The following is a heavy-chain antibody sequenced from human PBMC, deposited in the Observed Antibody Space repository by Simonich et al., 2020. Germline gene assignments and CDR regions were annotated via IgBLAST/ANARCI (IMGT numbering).Heavy chain of an antibody. V-gene: IGHV3-21*01. J-gene: IGHJ3*02. Sequence: EVQLVESGGGLVKPGGSLRLSCAASGFTFSSYSMNWVRQAPGKGLGGGSSISSSSSYIYYADSVKGRFTISRDNAKNSLYLQMNSLRAEDTAVYYCAREIEAGNAFDIWGQGTMVTVSS. CDR1: GFTFSSYS. CDR3: AREIEAGNAFDI. CDR2: ISSSSSYI.